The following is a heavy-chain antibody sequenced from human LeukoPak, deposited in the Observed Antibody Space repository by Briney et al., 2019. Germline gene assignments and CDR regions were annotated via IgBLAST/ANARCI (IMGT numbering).Heavy chain of an antibody. Sequence: GGSLRLSCAASRFTFSSYAMSWVRQAPGKGLECISGFSGSGGSTYYADSVKGRFTISRDNSKNTLYLQMNSLRAEDTAVYYCARPGYCSGDTCYVAFDIWGQGTMVTVSS. J-gene: IGHJ3*02. CDR2: FSGSGGST. CDR3: ARPGYCSGDTCYVAFDI. D-gene: IGHD2-15*01. V-gene: IGHV3-23*01. CDR1: RFTFSSYA.